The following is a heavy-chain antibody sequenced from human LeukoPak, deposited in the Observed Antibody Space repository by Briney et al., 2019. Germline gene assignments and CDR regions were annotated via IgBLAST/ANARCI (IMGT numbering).Heavy chain of an antibody. J-gene: IGHJ4*02. Sequence: SETLSLTCIVSGASIRSYSWTWIRQAPGKALDWIGHIHNNGDSAYNFSLKSRVTISMDTSKNQFSLKLSSVTAADTAVYYCGRWGYFDSGNYFVVDYWGQGTVVTVSS. CDR1: GASIRSYS. V-gene: IGHV4-59*01. CDR2: IHNNGDS. D-gene: IGHD3-22*01. CDR3: GRWGYFDSGNYFVVDY.